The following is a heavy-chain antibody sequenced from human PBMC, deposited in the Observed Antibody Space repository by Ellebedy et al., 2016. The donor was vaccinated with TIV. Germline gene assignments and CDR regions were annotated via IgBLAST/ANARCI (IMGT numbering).Heavy chain of an antibody. V-gene: IGHV5-51*01. Sequence: GESLKISXKGSGYSFTSYWIGWVRQMPGKGLEWMGIIHPGDSHTRYSPSFQGQVIISVDKSISSAHLQWSSLKASDTAMYYCARVSNSVAEYFQNWGQGTLVSVSS. CDR1: GYSFTSYW. CDR3: ARVSNSVAEYFQN. CDR2: IHPGDSHT. D-gene: IGHD1-1*01. J-gene: IGHJ1*01.